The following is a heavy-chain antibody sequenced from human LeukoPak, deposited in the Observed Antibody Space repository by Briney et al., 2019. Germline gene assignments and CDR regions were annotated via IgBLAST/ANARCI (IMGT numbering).Heavy chain of an antibody. J-gene: IGHJ5*02. CDR2: IYYSGST. V-gene: IGHV4-59*08. CDR3: ARGYSNYAFDP. CDR1: GGSISSYY. Sequence: SETLSLTCTVSGGSISSYYWSWLRQPSGKGLEWIGYIYYSGSTNYNPSLKSRVTISVDTSKNQFSLKLSSVTAADTAVYYCARGYSNYAFDPWGQGTLVTVSS. D-gene: IGHD4-11*01.